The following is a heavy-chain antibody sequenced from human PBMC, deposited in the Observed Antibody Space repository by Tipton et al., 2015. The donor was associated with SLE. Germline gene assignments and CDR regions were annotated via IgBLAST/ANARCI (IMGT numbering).Heavy chain of an antibody. V-gene: IGHV4-38-2*01. D-gene: IGHD2-8*01. J-gene: IGHJ4*02. CDR3: ARSPYDGPFDY. Sequence: TLSLTCAVSGYSISSGYYWGWIRQPPGKGLEWIGSIYHSGSTYYNPSLKSRVTISVDTSKNQFSLKLSSVTAADTAVYYCARSPYDGPFDYWGQGTLVTASS. CDR1: GYSISSGYY. CDR2: IYHSGST.